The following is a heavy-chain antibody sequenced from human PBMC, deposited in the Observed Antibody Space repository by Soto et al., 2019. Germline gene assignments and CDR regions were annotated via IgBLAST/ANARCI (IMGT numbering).Heavy chain of an antibody. D-gene: IGHD6-13*01. CDR1: GGSMRNYF. CDR2: IHYSGTT. Sequence: SETLSLTCTVSGGSMRNYFWTWIRQPPGKGLEWIGYIHYSGTTSFFPSYNPSLRSRVTISEDTSKKQFSLKLLSVTTADTAVYFCAAGEASSRNLAPYYLDFWGQGTLVTASS. J-gene: IGHJ4*02. CDR3: AAGEASSRNLAPYYLDF. V-gene: IGHV4-59*01.